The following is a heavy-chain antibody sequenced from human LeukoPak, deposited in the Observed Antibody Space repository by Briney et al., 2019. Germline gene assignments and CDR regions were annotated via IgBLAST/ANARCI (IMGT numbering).Heavy chain of an antibody. Sequence: SETLSLTCTVSGGSSSSYYWIWIRQPPGKGLVWLGYIYYSGSTNYNPSLKSRVTISVDTSKNQFSLKLSSVTAADTAVYYCARAVGGAYYYYMYVWGKGTTVTVSS. D-gene: IGHD3-16*01. J-gene: IGHJ6*03. CDR2: IYYSGST. CDR3: ARAVGGAYYYYMYV. CDR1: GGSSSSYY. V-gene: IGHV4-59*01.